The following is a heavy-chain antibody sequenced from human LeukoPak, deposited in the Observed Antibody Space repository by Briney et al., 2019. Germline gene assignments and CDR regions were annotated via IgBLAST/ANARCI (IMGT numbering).Heavy chain of an antibody. CDR1: GFSFSSYA. V-gene: IGHV3-23*01. CDR2: ISGSGGST. D-gene: IGHD6-13*01. J-gene: IGHJ3*02. Sequence: GGSLRLSCAASGFSFSSYAMSWVRQAPGKGLEWVSAISGSGGSTYYADSVKGRFTISRDNSKNTLYLQMNSLRAEDTAVYYCAKAQQPPGDAFDIWGQGTMVTVSS. CDR3: AKAQQPPGDAFDI.